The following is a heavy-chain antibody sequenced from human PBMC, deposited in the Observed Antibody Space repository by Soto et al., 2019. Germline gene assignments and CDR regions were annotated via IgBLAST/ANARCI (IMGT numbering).Heavy chain of an antibody. Sequence: GASLKISCKGSGYSFTSYWISWVRQMPGKGLEWMGKIDPSDSYTSYSPSFQGHVTFSADKSIGTAYLQWNSLQASDTAIYYCARHGAWAALSFDYWGQGTLVTVSS. D-gene: IGHD2-15*01. CDR1: GYSFTSYW. V-gene: IGHV5-10-1*01. CDR3: ARHGAWAALSFDY. J-gene: IGHJ4*02. CDR2: IDPSDSYT.